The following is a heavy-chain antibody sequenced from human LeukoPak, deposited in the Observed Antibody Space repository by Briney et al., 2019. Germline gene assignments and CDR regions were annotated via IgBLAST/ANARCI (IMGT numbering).Heavy chain of an antibody. CDR1: GFTFSDYY. CDR3: ARGTVATIVDY. Sequence: KSGGSLRLSCAASGFTFSDYYMSWVRQAPGKGLEWVSYISSSSSYTNYADSVKGRFTISRDNAKNSLYLQMNSLRAEDTAVYYCARGTVATIVDYWGQGTLVTVSS. D-gene: IGHD5-12*01. CDR2: ISSSSSYT. J-gene: IGHJ4*02. V-gene: IGHV3-11*06.